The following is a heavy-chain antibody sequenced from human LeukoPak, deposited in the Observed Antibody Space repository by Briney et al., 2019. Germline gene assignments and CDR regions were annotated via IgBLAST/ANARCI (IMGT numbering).Heavy chain of an antibody. J-gene: IGHJ6*02. Sequence: SQTLSLTCAISGDSVSSNSAAWNWIRQSPSRGLEWLGRTYYRSKWYNDYAVSVKSRITINPDTSKNQFSLQLNSVTPEDAAVYYCARADYDFWSGTSPNYYYYGMDVWGQGTTVTVSS. D-gene: IGHD3-3*01. CDR3: ARADYDFWSGTSPNYYYYGMDV. V-gene: IGHV6-1*01. CDR1: GDSVSSNSAA. CDR2: TYYRSKWYN.